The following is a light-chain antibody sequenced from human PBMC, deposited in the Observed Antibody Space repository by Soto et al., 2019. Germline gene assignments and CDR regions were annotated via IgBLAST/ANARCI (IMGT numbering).Light chain of an antibody. CDR3: SSYTTSNTNV. Sequence: QSALTQPASGSGSPGQSITISCTGTSSDVGGYDYVSWYQHHPGKAPKLMMYAVSNRPSGVSNRFSGSKSGNTASLTISGLQAEDEADYYCSSYTTSNTNVFGTGTKVTVL. CDR1: SSDVGGYDY. CDR2: AVS. V-gene: IGLV2-14*03. J-gene: IGLJ1*01.